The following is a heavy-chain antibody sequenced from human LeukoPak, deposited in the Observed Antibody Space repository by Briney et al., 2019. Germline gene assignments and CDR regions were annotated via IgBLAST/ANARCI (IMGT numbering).Heavy chain of an antibody. J-gene: IGHJ6*02. V-gene: IGHV3-23*01. CDR1: GFTFSSYA. CDR3: AKDQWLVIYYYYGMDV. D-gene: IGHD6-19*01. Sequence: PGGSLRLSCAASGFTFSSYAMSWVRQAPGKGLEWVSAISGSGGSTYYADSVKGRFTISRDNSKNTLYLQMNSLRTEDTAVYYCAKDQWLVIYYYYGMDVWGQGTTVTVSS. CDR2: ISGSGGST.